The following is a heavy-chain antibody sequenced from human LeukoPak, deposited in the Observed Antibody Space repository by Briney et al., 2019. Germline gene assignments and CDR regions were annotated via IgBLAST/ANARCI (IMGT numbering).Heavy chain of an antibody. CDR2: INPNSGGT. Sequence: ASVKVSCKASGYTFTDYYIHWVRQAPGQGLEWMGWINPNSGGTNYAQKFQGRVTMTRDTSISTAYMELSRLRSDDTAVYYCARTGDYDFLPLYYYYYGMDVWGQGTTVTVSS. J-gene: IGHJ6*02. CDR1: GYTFTDYY. CDR3: ARTGDYDFLPLYYYYYGMDV. V-gene: IGHV1-2*02. D-gene: IGHD3-3*01.